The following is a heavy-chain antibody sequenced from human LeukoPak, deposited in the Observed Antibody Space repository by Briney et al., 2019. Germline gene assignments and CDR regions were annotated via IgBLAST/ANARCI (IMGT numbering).Heavy chain of an antibody. V-gene: IGHV1-2*02. CDR1: GYTFTGYY. CDR2: INPNSGGT. J-gene: IGHJ3*02. CDR3: ARADNWNDRKDAFDI. D-gene: IGHD1-1*01. Sequence: ASVKVSCKASGYTFTGYYMHWVRQAPGQGLEWMGWINPNSGGTNYAQKFQGRVTMTRDTSISTAYMELSRLRSDDTAVYYCARADNWNDRKDAFDIWGQGAMVTVSS.